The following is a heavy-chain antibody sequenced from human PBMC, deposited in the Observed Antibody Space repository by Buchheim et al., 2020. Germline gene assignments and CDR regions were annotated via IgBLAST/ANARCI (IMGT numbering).Heavy chain of an antibody. Sequence: QVQLVQSGAEVKKPGASVKVSCKASGYTFTGYYMHWVRQAPGQGLEWMGWINPNSGGTNYAQKVQGWVTMTRDTSISTAYMELSRLRSDDTAVYYCARGRAESFWSGYVLNYYYGMDVWGQGTT. J-gene: IGHJ6*02. CDR3: ARGRAESFWSGYVLNYYYGMDV. V-gene: IGHV1-2*04. CDR1: GYTFTGYY. D-gene: IGHD3-3*01. CDR2: INPNSGGT.